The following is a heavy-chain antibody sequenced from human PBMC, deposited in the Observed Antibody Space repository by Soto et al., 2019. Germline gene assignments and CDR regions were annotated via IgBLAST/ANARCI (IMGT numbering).Heavy chain of an antibody. CDR2: IYYSGST. Sequence: QLQLQESGPGLVKPSETLSLTCTVSGGSISSSSYYWGWIRQPPGKGLEWIGSIYYSGSTYYNPSLKSGVTISVDTCKNQFSLKLSSVTAADTAVYYCARHSSSMVRETGSPYFDYWGQGTLVTVSS. V-gene: IGHV4-39*01. J-gene: IGHJ4*02. CDR1: GGSISSSSYY. D-gene: IGHD3-10*01. CDR3: ARHSSSMVRETGSPYFDY.